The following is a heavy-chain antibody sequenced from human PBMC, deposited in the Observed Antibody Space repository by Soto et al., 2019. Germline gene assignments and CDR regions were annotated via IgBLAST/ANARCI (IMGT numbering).Heavy chain of an antibody. CDR1: GFNFNDYG. D-gene: IGHD3-10*01. Sequence: EVQLVESGGDLVQPGRSLRLSCAASGFNFNDYGMHWVRQAPGKGLEWVSSISWNSVSIGYADAVKGRFTISRDNAKNSLYLQMNTLRAEDTALYYCAKDMENGYNPYYTYRMDVWGQGTTVTVSS. CDR3: AKDMENGYNPYYTYRMDV. CDR2: ISWNSVSI. V-gene: IGHV3-9*01. J-gene: IGHJ6*02.